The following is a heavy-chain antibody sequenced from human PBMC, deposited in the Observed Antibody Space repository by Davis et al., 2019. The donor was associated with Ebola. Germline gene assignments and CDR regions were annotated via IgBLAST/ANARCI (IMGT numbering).Heavy chain of an antibody. D-gene: IGHD6-6*01. V-gene: IGHV4-39*07. CDR1: GGSISSGTYY. Sequence: SETLSLTCSVSGGSISSGTYYWGWVRQPPGKGLEWIGSIYYNGRTYYSSSLECRVTILLDTSKNQFSLKLRSVTAADTAVYFCARLSGLFSSSSGALYFDLWGRGTLVSVSS. CDR3: ARLSGLFSSSSGALYFDL. J-gene: IGHJ2*01. CDR2: IYYNGRT.